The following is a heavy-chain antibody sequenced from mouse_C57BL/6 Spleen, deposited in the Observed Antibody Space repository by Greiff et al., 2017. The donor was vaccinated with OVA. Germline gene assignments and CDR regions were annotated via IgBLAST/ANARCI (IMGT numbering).Heavy chain of an antibody. CDR2: ISYSGST. D-gene: IGHD2-3*01. CDR1: GYSITSGYD. V-gene: IGHV3-1*01. CDR3: ARGGIYDGYPWFAY. Sequence: EVQLQESGPGMVKPSQSLSLTCTVTGYSITSGYDWHWIRHFPGNKLEWMGYISYSGSTNYNPSLKSRISITHDTSKNHFFLKLNSVTTEDTATYYCARGGIYDGYPWFAYWGQGTLVTVSA. J-gene: IGHJ3*01.